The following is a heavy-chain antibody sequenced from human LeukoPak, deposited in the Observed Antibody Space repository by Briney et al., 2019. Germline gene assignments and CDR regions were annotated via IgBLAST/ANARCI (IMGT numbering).Heavy chain of an antibody. J-gene: IGHJ4*02. CDR1: GFTFSSYA. CDR2: ISGSGGST. D-gene: IGHD6-19*01. Sequence: PGGSLRLSCAASGFTFSSYAMSWVRQAPGKGLEWISAISGSGGSTYYADSVKGRFTISRDNSKNTLYLQMNNLRAEDTAVYYCAKTRSWYSSAWFFDYGGQGTLGTVSS. CDR3: AKTRSWYSSAWFFDY. V-gene: IGHV3-23*01.